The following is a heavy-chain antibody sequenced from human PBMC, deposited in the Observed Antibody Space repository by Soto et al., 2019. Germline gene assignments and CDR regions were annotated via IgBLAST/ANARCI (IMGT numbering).Heavy chain of an antibody. D-gene: IGHD3-3*02. J-gene: IGHJ5*02. CDR1: GYSFTNYW. CDR2: IYLGDSDT. CDR3: ARDNVWNAAFFAINPFDP. V-gene: IGHV5-51*01. Sequence: ESLKISCKGSGYSFTNYWIGWVRQMPGKGLEWMGTIYLGDSDTRYSPSFQGRVTISADKSISAAYLQWGSLKASDTAMYYCARDNVWNAAFFAINPFDPSGQGTLVTVPS.